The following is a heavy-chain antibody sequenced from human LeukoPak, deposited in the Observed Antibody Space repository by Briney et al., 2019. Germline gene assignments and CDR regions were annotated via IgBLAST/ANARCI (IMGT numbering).Heavy chain of an antibody. V-gene: IGHV3-21*01. CDR1: GFTFSSYS. J-gene: IGHJ4*02. CDR3: ARVGEGYSYGYVDY. Sequence: GGSLRLSCAASGFTFSSYSMNWVRQAPGKGLEWVSSISSSSSYIYYADSVKGRFTISRDNAKNSLYLQMNSLRAEDTAVYYCARVGEGYSYGYVDYWGQGTLVTVSS. D-gene: IGHD5-18*01. CDR2: ISSSSSYI.